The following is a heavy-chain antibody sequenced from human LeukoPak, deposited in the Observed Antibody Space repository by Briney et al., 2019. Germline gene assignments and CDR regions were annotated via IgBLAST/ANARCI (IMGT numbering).Heavy chain of an antibody. Sequence: SGTLSLTCAVSGGSISSSNWWSWVRQPPGKGLEWIGEIYHSGSTNYNPSLKSRVTISVDKSKNQFSLKLSSVTAADTAVYYCARGAGTGTTWKVEEAFDIWGQGTMVTVSS. V-gene: IGHV4-4*02. CDR3: ARGAGTGTTWKVEEAFDI. J-gene: IGHJ3*02. CDR1: GGSISSSNW. CDR2: IYHSGST. D-gene: IGHD1-1*01.